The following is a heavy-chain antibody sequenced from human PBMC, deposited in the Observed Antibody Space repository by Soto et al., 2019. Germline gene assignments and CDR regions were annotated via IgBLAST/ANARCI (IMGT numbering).Heavy chain of an antibody. J-gene: IGHJ5*02. Sequence: GGSLRLSCAASGFTFNRNWMHWVRHTPGKGLVWVSHINTDGTNTNYADSVKGRFTISRDNAKSTLFLQMNSLRDEDTAVYYCASEFCSGGNCYTYYFDPWGQGIPVTVSS. V-gene: IGHV3-74*01. D-gene: IGHD2-15*01. CDR2: INTDGTNT. CDR3: ASEFCSGGNCYTYYFDP. CDR1: GFTFNRNW.